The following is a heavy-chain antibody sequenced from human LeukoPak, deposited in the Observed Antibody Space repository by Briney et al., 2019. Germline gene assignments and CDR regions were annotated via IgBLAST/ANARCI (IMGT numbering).Heavy chain of an antibody. CDR3: ARESPESSIAARPPAFDI. D-gene: IGHD6-6*01. J-gene: IGHJ3*02. CDR2: ISSSSSYI. Sequence: GGSLRLSCAASGFTFSSYSMNWVRQAPGKGLEWVSSISSSSSYIYYADSVKGRFTISRDNAKNSLYLQMNSLRAEDTAVYYCARESPESSIAARPPAFDIWGQGTMVTVSS. V-gene: IGHV3-21*01. CDR1: GFTFSSYS.